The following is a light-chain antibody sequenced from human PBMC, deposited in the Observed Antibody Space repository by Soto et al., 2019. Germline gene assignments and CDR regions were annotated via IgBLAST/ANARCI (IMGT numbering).Light chain of an antibody. Sequence: DIQMTQSPPSLSGFVGDRVSITCRSSQDIKSNLNWYQQKPGEAPKLLISDVSNLETGVPSRFSGSGSGTEFTLTISSLQSEDFAVYYCQQYDNWPITFGQGTRLEIK. CDR1: QDIKSN. CDR3: QQYDNWPIT. CDR2: DVS. J-gene: IGKJ5*01. V-gene: IGKV1-33*01.